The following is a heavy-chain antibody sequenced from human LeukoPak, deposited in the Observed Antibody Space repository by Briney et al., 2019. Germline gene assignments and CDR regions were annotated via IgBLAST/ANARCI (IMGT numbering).Heavy chain of an antibody. D-gene: IGHD3-22*01. CDR3: ARAKSGYPYYFDS. Sequence: GGSLRLSCAASGFTFSSYAMSWVRKAPGKGLGWGSIIFSGGTTYYTDSVKGRFTISRDNSRNTVSLQMSSLRADDTAIYYCARAKSGYPYYFDSWGQGTLVTVSS. CDR1: GFTFSSYA. CDR2: IFSGGTT. V-gene: IGHV3-23*01. J-gene: IGHJ4*02.